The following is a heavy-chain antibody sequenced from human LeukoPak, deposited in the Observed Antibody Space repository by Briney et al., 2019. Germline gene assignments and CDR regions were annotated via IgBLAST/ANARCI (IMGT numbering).Heavy chain of an antibody. CDR3: ARDPGTIAVAGSEGPDY. J-gene: IGHJ4*02. Sequence: ASVKVSCKASGYTFTCYYMHWVRQAPGQGLEWMGIINPSGGSTSYAQKFQGRVTMTRDTSTSTVYMELSSLRSEDTAVYYCARDPGTIAVAGSEGPDYWGQGTLVTVSS. V-gene: IGHV1-46*01. CDR1: GYTFTCYY. D-gene: IGHD6-19*01. CDR2: INPSGGST.